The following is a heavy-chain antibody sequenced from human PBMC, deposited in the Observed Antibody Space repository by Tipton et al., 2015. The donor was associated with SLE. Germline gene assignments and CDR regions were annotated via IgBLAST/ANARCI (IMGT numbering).Heavy chain of an antibody. CDR1: GGSFSGYY. Sequence: TLSLTCAVYGGSFSGYYWSWIRQPPGKGLEWIGEINHSGSTNYNPSLKSRVTISVDTSKNQFSLKLSSVTAADTAVYYCARARRGEWFGESDAFDIWGQGTMVTVSS. V-gene: IGHV4-34*01. CDR3: ARARRGEWFGESDAFDI. CDR2: INHSGST. J-gene: IGHJ3*02. D-gene: IGHD3-10*01.